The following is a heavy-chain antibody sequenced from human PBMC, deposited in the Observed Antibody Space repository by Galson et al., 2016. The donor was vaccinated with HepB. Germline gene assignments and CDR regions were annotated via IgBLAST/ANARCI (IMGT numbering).Heavy chain of an antibody. Sequence: SVKVSCKASGYTFTSYGISWVRQAPGQGLEWMGWISVYNGDTNYAQKVQGRITVTTDTSTNTAYMELRSLRSDDTAVYYCARGDGRMGYTRRGEYYHPMDVWGQGTTVVVSS. CDR2: ISVYNGDT. CDR1: GYTFTSYG. J-gene: IGHJ6*02. CDR3: ARGDGRMGYTRRGEYYHPMDV. D-gene: IGHD1-1*01. V-gene: IGHV1-18*01.